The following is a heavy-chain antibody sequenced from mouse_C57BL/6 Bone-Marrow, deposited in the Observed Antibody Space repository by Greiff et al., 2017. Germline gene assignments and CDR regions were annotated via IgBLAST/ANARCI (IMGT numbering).Heavy chain of an antibody. V-gene: IGHV14-4*01. J-gene: IGHJ3*01. CDR3: ATDGSFAY. D-gene: IGHD2-3*01. CDR1: GFNIKDDY. CDR2: IDPENGDT. Sequence: VQLQQSGAELVRPGASVKLSCTASGFNIKDDYMHWVKQRPEQGLEWIGWIDPENGDTEYASKFQGKATITADTSSNTASLQLSSLTSEDTAVYYCATDGSFAYWGQGTLVTVSA.